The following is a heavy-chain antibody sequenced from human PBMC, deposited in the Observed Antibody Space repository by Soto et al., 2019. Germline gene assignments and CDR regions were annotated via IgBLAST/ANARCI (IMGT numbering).Heavy chain of an antibody. CDR1: GFTFSMYA. V-gene: IGHV3-23*01. Sequence: GGSLRLSCAASGFTFSMYAMSWVRQAPGKGLEWASVISGSGDRTYYADSVRGRFTISRDNSKNTLYLQMSSLRAEDTAVYYCAKDRGDLLTGYFPFSWGQGTLVTVSS. CDR3: AKDRGDLLTGYFPFS. D-gene: IGHD3-9*01. J-gene: IGHJ5*02. CDR2: ISGSGDRT.